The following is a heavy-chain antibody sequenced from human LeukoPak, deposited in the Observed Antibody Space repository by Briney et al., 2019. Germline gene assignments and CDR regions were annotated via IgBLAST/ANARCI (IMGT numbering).Heavy chain of an antibody. Sequence: ASETLSLTCTVSGGSISSYYWSWIRQAAGKGLEWIGRIYTSGSTNYNPSLKSRVTMSVDTSKNQFSLKLSSVTAADTAVYYCARDRGIAARLYYFDYWGQGTLVTVSS. CDR3: ARDRGIAARLYYFDY. CDR1: GGSISSYY. CDR2: IYTSGST. D-gene: IGHD6-6*01. V-gene: IGHV4-4*07. J-gene: IGHJ4*02.